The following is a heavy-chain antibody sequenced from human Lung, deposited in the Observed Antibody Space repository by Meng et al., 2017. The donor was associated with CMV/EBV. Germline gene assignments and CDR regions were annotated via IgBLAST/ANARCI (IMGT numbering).Heavy chain of an antibody. CDR2: ISGYNGRT. CDR1: GYTFTSYG. V-gene: IGHV1-18*01. D-gene: IGHD3-22*01. J-gene: IGHJ3*02. CDR3: ARDFYEYDDSGYYEDTFDI. Sequence: ASVXVSCKASGYTFTSYGVSWVRQAPGQGLEWMGWISGYNGRTNYNQKFQGRVTLTTDTSTHTAYMELRSLRSDDTAVYYCARDFYEYDDSGYYEDTFDIXGQGXMVTVSS.